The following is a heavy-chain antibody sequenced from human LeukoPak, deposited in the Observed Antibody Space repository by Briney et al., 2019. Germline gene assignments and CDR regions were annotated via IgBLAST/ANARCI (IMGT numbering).Heavy chain of an antibody. CDR3: AGDFGSGSYRFDY. CDR1: GVSISSGDYS. CDR2: IYHTGTT. Sequence: SETLSLTCAVSGVSISSGDYSWSWLRQPPGTGREGIGYIYHTGTTYYNPSLKGRGTISLDRSKNQFSLKLTSVTAADAAVYYCAGDFGSGSYRFDYWGQGTLVTVSS. V-gene: IGHV4-30-2*01. J-gene: IGHJ4*02. D-gene: IGHD3-10*01.